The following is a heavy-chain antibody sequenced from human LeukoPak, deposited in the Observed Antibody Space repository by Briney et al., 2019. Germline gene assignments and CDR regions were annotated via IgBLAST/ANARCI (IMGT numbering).Heavy chain of an antibody. Sequence: ASVKVSCKASGYTFTSYGISWVRQAPGQGLEWMGWISAYNGNTNYAQKLQGRVTMTTDTSTSTAYMELRSLRSDDTAVYYCARGPAYDYVWGGYPDYWGQGTLVTVSS. J-gene: IGHJ4*02. CDR3: ARGPAYDYVWGGYPDY. D-gene: IGHD3-16*02. CDR1: GYTFTSYG. V-gene: IGHV1-18*01. CDR2: ISAYNGNT.